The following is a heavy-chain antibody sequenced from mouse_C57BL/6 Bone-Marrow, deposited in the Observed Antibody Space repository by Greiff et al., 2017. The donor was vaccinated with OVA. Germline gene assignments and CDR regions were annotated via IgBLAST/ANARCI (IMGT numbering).Heavy chain of an antibody. CDR2: IDPSDSYT. CDR3: ARANYYDYDDYCDY. D-gene: IGHD2-4*01. Sequence: QVQLQQSGAELVMPGASVKLSCKASGYTFTSYWMHWVKQRPGQGLEWIGEIDPSDSYTNYNQKFKGKSTLTVDKSSSTAYMQLSSLTSEDSAVYYCARANYYDYDDYCDYWGQGTTLTVSS. CDR1: GYTFTSYW. J-gene: IGHJ2*01. V-gene: IGHV1-69*01.